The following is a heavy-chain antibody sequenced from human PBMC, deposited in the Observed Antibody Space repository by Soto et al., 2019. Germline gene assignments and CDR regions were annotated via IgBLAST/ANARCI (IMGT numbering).Heavy chain of an antibody. CDR2: IYHSGST. D-gene: IGHD2-15*01. V-gene: IGHV4-30-2*01. Sequence: NPSETLSRTCAVSGGSISSGGYSWSWIRQPPGKGLEWIGYIYHSGSTYYNPSLKSRVTISVDRSKNQFSLKLSSVTAADTAVYYCARAGYCSGGSCYDGGYYYGMDVWGQGTTVTVSS. J-gene: IGHJ6*02. CDR1: GGSISSGGYS. CDR3: ARAGYCSGGSCYDGGYYYGMDV.